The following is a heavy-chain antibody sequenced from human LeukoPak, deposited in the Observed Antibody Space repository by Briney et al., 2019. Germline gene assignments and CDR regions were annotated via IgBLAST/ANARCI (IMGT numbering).Heavy chain of an antibody. CDR1: GFTFSSYS. CDR2: ISSSSSYI. V-gene: IGHV3-21*01. D-gene: IGHD5-18*01. CDR3: ARVPMRGYSYLDI. J-gene: IGHJ3*02. Sequence: GGSLRLSCAASGFTFSSYSMNWVRQAPGKGLEWVSSISSSSSYIYYADSVKGRFTISRDNAKNSLYLQMNSLRAEDTAVYCCARVPMRGYSYLDIWGQGTMVTVSS.